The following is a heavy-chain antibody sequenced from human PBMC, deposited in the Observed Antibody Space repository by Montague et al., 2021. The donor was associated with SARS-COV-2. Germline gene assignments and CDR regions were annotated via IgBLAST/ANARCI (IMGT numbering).Heavy chain of an antibody. Sequence: SETLSLTCTVSGSSISSSSYYWGWIRQPPGKGLEWIGSIYYSGSTYYNPSLKSRVTISGDTSKNQFSLKLSSVTAADTAVYYCASERIYGSWSYYNPCLAVGYWGQGTLVTVSS. V-gene: IGHV4-39*01. J-gene: IGHJ4*02. CDR3: ASERIYGSWSYYNPCLAVGY. CDR1: GSSISSSSYY. D-gene: IGHD3-10*01. CDR2: IYYSGST.